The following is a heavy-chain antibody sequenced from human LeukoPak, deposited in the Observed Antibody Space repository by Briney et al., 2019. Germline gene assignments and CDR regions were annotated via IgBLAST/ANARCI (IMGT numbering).Heavy chain of an antibody. CDR1: GYTFTSYG. CDR2: MNPNSGNT. V-gene: IGHV1-8*01. D-gene: IGHD3-9*01. CDR3: AIVTGYYVPPDY. Sequence: ASVKVSCKGSGYTFTSYGINWVRQATGQGLEWMGWMNPNSGNTGYAQKFQGRVTMTRNTSISTAYMELSSLRSEDTAVYYCAIVTGYYVPPDYWGQGTLVTVSS. J-gene: IGHJ4*02.